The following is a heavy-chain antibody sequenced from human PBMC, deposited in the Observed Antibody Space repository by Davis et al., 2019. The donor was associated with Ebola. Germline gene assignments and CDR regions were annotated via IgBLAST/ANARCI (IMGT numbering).Heavy chain of an antibody. J-gene: IGHJ4*02. CDR1: GFTFSSYA. V-gene: IGHV3-33*03. Sequence: PGGSLRLSCAASGFTFSSYAMSWVRQAPDKGLEWVAIIWYDGSKKYYADSVRGRFTISRDNTKNTLYLQMNSLRVEDTALYYCVAGEGDFWGQGTLVTVSS. CDR3: VAGEGDF. D-gene: IGHD6-19*01. CDR2: IWYDGSKK.